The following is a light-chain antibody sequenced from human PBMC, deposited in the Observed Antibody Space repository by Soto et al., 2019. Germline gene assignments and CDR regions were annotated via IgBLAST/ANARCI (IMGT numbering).Light chain of an antibody. CDR3: SSYTTDTTLV. CDR1: SSDVGSYNR. J-gene: IGLJ2*01. CDR2: EVT. Sequence: QSALTQPPSVSGSPGQSVTISCTGTSSDVGSYNRVPWYQQPPGTAPKLMIYEVTNRPSGVPDRFSGTKSGNTASLTISGLQAEDEADYYCSSYTTDTTLVFGGGTKLTVL. V-gene: IGLV2-18*02.